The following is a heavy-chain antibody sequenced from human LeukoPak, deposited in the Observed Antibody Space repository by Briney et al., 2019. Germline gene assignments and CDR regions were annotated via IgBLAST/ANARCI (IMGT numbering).Heavy chain of an antibody. V-gene: IGHV4-4*07. Sequence: ETLSLTCTVSGGSISRYYWNWIRQSAGKRLEWIGRIDPSGSTNYNPSLKSRVTMSVDTSTNQFSLKLISVTAADTAVYYCAVYGSEGRDDFWGQGTLVTVSS. CDR1: GGSISRYY. CDR3: AVYGSEGRDDF. D-gene: IGHD3-10*01. J-gene: IGHJ4*02. CDR2: IDPSGST.